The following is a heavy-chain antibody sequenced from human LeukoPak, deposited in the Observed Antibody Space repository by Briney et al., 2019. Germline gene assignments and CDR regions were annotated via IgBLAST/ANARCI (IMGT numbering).Heavy chain of an antibody. CDR3: ARADDYIWGSYLAPRDYFDY. Sequence: SETLSLTCTVSGGSISSYYWSWIRQPPGKGLEWIAYIYYSGSTNYNPSLKSRVTISVDTSKNQFSLKLSSVTAADTAVYYCARADDYIWGSYLAPRDYFDYWGQGTLVTVSS. CDR1: GGSISSYY. V-gene: IGHV4-59*12. J-gene: IGHJ4*02. D-gene: IGHD3-16*02. CDR2: IYYSGST.